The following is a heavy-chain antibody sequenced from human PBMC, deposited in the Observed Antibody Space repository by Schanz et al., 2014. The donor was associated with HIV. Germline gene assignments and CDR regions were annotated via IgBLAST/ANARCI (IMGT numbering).Heavy chain of an antibody. J-gene: IGHJ4*02. CDR3: ARDFNIGDQYYFDH. Sequence: QVQLVQSGAEVKKPGSSVKVSCKASGGTFSSYSISWVRQAPGQGLEWMGGIIPIFNTANYARKLQGRVTMTRDTSTSTVYMHLSSLRSDDTAVYFCARDFNIGDQYYFDHWGQGTLVTVSS. D-gene: IGHD2-21*02. V-gene: IGHV1-69*06. CDR1: GGTFSSYS. CDR2: IIPIFNTA.